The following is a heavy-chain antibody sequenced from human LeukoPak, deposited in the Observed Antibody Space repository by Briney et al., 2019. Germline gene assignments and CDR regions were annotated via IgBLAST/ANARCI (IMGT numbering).Heavy chain of an antibody. D-gene: IGHD5-24*01. Sequence: GGSLRLSCSASGFTFSDYPMHWVRQAPGKGLKSVSTISSNGGNTHYADSVKGRFTISRDNSKNTLYLQMSSLRAEDTAVYYCVKDLDDYPPSDAFDLWGQGTMVTVSS. V-gene: IGHV3-64D*06. CDR2: ISSNGGNT. J-gene: IGHJ3*01. CDR1: GFTFSDYP. CDR3: VKDLDDYPPSDAFDL.